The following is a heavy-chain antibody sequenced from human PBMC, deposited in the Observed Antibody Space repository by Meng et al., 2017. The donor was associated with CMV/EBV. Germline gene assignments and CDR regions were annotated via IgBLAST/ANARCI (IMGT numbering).Heavy chain of an antibody. CDR1: SYTFTSCG. CDR3: ARIYCSSTSCYRDYYYGMDV. V-gene: IGHV1-69*10. J-gene: IGHJ6*02. Sequence: SAQVSCKASSYTFTSCGISWVRHPPGQGLEWMGGIIPILGIANYAQKSQGRVTTTADKSTSTAYMELSSLRSEDTDVYYCARIYCSSTSCYRDYYYGMDVWGQGTTVTVSS. CDR2: IIPILGIA. D-gene: IGHD2-2*01.